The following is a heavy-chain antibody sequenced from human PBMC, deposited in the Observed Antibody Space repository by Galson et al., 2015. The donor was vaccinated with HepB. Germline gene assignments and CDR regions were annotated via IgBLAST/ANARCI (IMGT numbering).Heavy chain of an antibody. Sequence: PALVKPTQTLTLTCTFSGFSLSTSGMCVSWIRQPPGKALEWLALIDWDDDKYYSTSLKTRLTISKDTSKIQVVLTMTNMDPVDTATYYCARTPYYDFWSGYFDYWGQGTLVTVSS. CDR3: ARTPYYDFWSGYFDY. CDR1: GFSLSTSGMC. V-gene: IGHV2-70*01. CDR2: IDWDDDK. D-gene: IGHD3-3*01. J-gene: IGHJ4*02.